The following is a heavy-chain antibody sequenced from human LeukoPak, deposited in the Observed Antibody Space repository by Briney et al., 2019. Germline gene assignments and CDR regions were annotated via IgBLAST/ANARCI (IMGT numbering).Heavy chain of an antibody. J-gene: IGHJ4*02. D-gene: IGHD3-16*01. CDR3: AKSGGGGERGTPAPDY. CDR2: ISGSGGST. CDR1: GFTFSSYA. V-gene: IGHV3-23*01. Sequence: GGSLRLSCAASGFTFSSYAMSWVRQAPGKGLKWVSAISGSGGSTYYADSVKGRFTISRDNSKNTLYLQMNSLRAEDTAVYYCAKSGGGGERGTPAPDYWGQGTLVTVSS.